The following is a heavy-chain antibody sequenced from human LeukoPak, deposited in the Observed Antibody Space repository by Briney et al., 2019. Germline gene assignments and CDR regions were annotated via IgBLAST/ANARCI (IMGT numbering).Heavy chain of an antibody. V-gene: IGHV3-30*18. CDR2: ISYDGSNK. Sequence: PGGSLRLSCAASGFTFSSYAMSWVRQAPGKGLEWVAVISYDGSNKYYADSVKGRFTISRDNSKNTLYLQMNSLRAEDTAVYYCAKDQGGYSYGLSFDYWGQGTLVTVSS. J-gene: IGHJ4*02. D-gene: IGHD5-18*01. CDR1: GFTFSSYA. CDR3: AKDQGGYSYGLSFDY.